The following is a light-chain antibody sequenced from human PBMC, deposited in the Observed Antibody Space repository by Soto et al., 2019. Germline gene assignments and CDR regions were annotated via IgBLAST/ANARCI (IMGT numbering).Light chain of an antibody. CDR2: DAS. Sequence: DIQMTQSPSSLSASVRDRVTITCQASQDISNYLNWYQQKPGKAPKLLIYDASNLETGVPSRFSGTGSGTDFSLTISSLQPEDAATYYCQQYDNRPMYTFGQGTKLEIK. CDR3: QQYDNRPMYT. V-gene: IGKV1-33*01. J-gene: IGKJ2*01. CDR1: QDISNY.